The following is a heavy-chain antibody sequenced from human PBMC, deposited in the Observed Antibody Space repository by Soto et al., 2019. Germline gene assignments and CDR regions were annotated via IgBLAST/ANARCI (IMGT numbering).Heavy chain of an antibody. CDR1: GGSISSYC. J-gene: IGHJ4*02. CDR3: ARAGGLGAVAADY. V-gene: IGHV4-59*12. Sequence: PSETLSLTCTVAGGSISSYCWSWVRKPPGKGLEWIGYIYYSGSTYYNPSLKSRVTISVDTSKNQFSLKLSSVTAADTAVYYCARAGGLGAVAADYWGQGTLVTVSS. D-gene: IGHD6-19*01. CDR2: IYYSGST.